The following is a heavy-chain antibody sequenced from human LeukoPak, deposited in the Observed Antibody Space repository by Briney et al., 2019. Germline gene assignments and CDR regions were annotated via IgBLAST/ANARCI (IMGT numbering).Heavy chain of an antibody. J-gene: IGHJ4*02. Sequence: GGSLRLSCAAFGFTFSSYWMSWVRQAPGKGLEWVANIKQDGSEKYYVDSVKGRFTISRDNAKNSLYLQMNSLRAEDTAVYYCARVGRDGYKIGIDYWGQGTLVTVSS. D-gene: IGHD5-24*01. V-gene: IGHV3-7*05. CDR3: ARVGRDGYKIGIDY. CDR1: GFTFSSYW. CDR2: IKQDGSEK.